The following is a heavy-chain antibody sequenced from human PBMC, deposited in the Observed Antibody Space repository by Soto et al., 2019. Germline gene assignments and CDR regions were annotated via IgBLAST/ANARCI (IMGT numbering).Heavy chain of an antibody. CDR3: ARDKRGITFGGVIVNDAFDI. D-gene: IGHD3-16*02. J-gene: IGHJ3*02. CDR1: GYTFTSYG. CDR2: ISAYNGNT. Sequence: QVQLVQSGAEVKKPGASVKVSCKASGYTFTSYGISWVRQAPGQGLEWMGWISAYNGNTNYAQKLQGRGTMTTDTSTSAAYMELRSLRSDDTAVYYCARDKRGITFGGVIVNDAFDIWGQGTMVTVSS. V-gene: IGHV1-18*01.